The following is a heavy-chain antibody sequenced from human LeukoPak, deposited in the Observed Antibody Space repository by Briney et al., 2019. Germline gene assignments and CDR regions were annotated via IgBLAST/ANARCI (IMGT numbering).Heavy chain of an antibody. CDR2: IYTSGST. CDR3: ARAYSPDFWTDPYYFDY. CDR1: GDSISSYY. V-gene: IGHV4-4*07. Sequence: SETLSLTRTVSGDSISSYYWSWIRQPAGKGLEWIGRIYTSGSTDYNPSLKSRVTLSVDTSKNQFSLKLTSVTAADTAVYYCARAYSPDFWTDPYYFDYWGQGTLVTVSS. J-gene: IGHJ4*02. D-gene: IGHD3/OR15-3a*01.